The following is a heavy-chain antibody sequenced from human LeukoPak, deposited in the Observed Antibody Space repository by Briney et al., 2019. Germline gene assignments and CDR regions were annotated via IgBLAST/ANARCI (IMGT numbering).Heavy chain of an antibody. J-gene: IGHJ4*02. V-gene: IGHV3-23*01. CDR3: AKNRGISSGFFDY. CDR1: GFTFSNSA. D-gene: IGHD6-6*01. Sequence: GGSLRLSCAASGFTFSNSAMSWVRQAPGKGLEWVSIISGSGDNTYYTDSVKGRFAISRDNSRNTLYLQMNSLRAEDTAIYYCAKNRGISSGFFDYWGQGSLVTVSS. CDR2: ISGSGDNT.